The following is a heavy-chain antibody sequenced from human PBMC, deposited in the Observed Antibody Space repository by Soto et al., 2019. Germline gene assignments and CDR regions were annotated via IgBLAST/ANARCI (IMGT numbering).Heavy chain of an antibody. CDR1: GYTFTGYY. Sequence: ASVKVSCKASGYTFTGYYVHWVRQAPGQGLEWMGWMNPNSGDTNYAQKFQGSATLTRDTSITTAYMELSRLRSDDTAVYYCARSRLWPPTPFDNWGQGTQVTVS. CDR3: ARSRLWPPTPFDN. V-gene: IGHV1-2*04. D-gene: IGHD5-18*01. J-gene: IGHJ4*02. CDR2: MNPNSGDT.